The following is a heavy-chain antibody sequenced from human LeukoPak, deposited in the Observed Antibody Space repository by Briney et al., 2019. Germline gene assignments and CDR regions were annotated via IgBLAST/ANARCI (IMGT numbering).Heavy chain of an antibody. Sequence: PSETLSLTCTVSGGSISTYYWSWIRQPPGKGLEWIGYIYYSGSTNYNPPVKSRVTISVDMYTNHFSLKLSSVTAADTAVYYCSRKPRGAAAGFDYWGQGTLVTVSS. J-gene: IGHJ4*02. CDR3: SRKPRGAAAGFDY. V-gene: IGHV4-59*01. CDR1: GGSISTYY. CDR2: IYYSGST. D-gene: IGHD6-13*01.